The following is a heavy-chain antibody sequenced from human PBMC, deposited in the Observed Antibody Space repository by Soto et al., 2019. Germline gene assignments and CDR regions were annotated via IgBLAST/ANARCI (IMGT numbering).Heavy chain of an antibody. CDR3: ARGPDCSGGSCYSGYFDY. Sequence: QVQLQQWGAGLLKPSETLSLTCAVYGGSFSGYYWNWIRQPPGKGLEWIGEISHSGSTHYNPSLKSRVTISVDTSKKQFSLKLTSVTAADTAVYYCARGPDCSGGSCYSGYFDYWAQGTLVTVSS. J-gene: IGHJ4*02. D-gene: IGHD2-15*01. CDR2: ISHSGST. CDR1: GGSFSGYY. V-gene: IGHV4-34*01.